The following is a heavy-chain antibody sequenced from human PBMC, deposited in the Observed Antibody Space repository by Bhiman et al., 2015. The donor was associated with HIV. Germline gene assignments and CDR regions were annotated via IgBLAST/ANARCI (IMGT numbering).Heavy chain of an antibody. Sequence: EVQLVESGGGVLRPGGSLRLSCEGFGFIFDDYGLSWVRQAPGKGLEWVSGINWNGGSTGYADSVKGRCTISRDNGKNSLYLQMNSLRAEDTAVYYCARAARELGDWYFDLWGRGTLVTVSS. J-gene: IGHJ2*01. V-gene: IGHV3-20*04. CDR3: ARAARELGDWYFDL. D-gene: IGHD6-6*01. CDR1: GFIFDDYG. CDR2: INWNGGST.